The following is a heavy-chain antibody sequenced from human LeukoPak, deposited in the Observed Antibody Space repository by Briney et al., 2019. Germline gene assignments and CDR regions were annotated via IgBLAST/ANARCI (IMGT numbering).Heavy chain of an antibody. CDR3: AKNSAPHAFDI. D-gene: IGHD4-11*01. CDR1: GFTFSSYG. V-gene: IGHV3-30*18. CDR2: ISYDGSNK. Sequence: GGSLRLSCAASGFTFSSYGMHWFRQAPGKGLEWVAVISYDGSNKYYADSVKGRFTISRDNSKNTLYLQMNSLRAEDTAVYYCAKNSAPHAFDIWGQGTMVTVSS. J-gene: IGHJ3*02.